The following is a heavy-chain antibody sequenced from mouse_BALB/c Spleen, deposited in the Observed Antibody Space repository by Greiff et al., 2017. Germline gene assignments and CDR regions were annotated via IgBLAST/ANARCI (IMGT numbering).Heavy chain of an antibody. CDR3: ARGLYGNYEAAY. Sequence: QVQLQQSGPGLVAPSQSLSITCTVSGFSLTSYGVHWVRQPPGKGLEWLGVIWAGGSTNYNSALMSRLSISKDNSKSQVFLKMNSLQTDDTAMYYCARGLYGNYEAAYWGQGTLVTVSA. J-gene: IGHJ3*01. CDR1: GFSLTSYG. D-gene: IGHD2-1*01. V-gene: IGHV2-9*02. CDR2: IWAGGST.